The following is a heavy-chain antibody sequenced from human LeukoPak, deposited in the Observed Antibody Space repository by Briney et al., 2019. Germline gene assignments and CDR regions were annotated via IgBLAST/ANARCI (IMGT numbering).Heavy chain of an antibody. Sequence: PGGSLRLSCAGSGFTFSSYSMNWVRHAPGKGLEWVSYIGHTGSITDYADSVKGRFAISRDNAKNSLYLQMNSLRAEDTALYYCAKDNNVVVTAPFDYWGQGTLVTVSS. V-gene: IGHV3-48*04. CDR1: GFTFSSYS. J-gene: IGHJ4*02. D-gene: IGHD2-21*02. CDR3: AKDNNVVVTAPFDY. CDR2: IGHTGSIT.